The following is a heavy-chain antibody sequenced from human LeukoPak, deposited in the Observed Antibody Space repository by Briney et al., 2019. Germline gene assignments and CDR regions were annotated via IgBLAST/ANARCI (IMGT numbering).Heavy chain of an antibody. J-gene: IGHJ4*02. CDR3: ARDQDDFWSGYMWFDY. V-gene: IGHV1-2*06. CDR1: GYTFTGYY. Sequence: ASVKVSCKASGYTFTGYYIHWVRQAPGQGLEWMGRINPNSGATSYPQKFQGRVTMTRDTSISTAYMELRSLRSDDTAVYYCARDQDDFWSGYMWFDYWGQGTLVTVSS. CDR2: INPNSGAT. D-gene: IGHD3-3*01.